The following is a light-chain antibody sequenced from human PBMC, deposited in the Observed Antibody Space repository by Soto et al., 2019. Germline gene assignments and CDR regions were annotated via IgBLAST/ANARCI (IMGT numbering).Light chain of an antibody. J-gene: IGKJ1*01. CDR3: QQYNDWPRT. V-gene: IGKV3-15*01. Sequence: EIVMTQSPATLSVSPGEGVTLSCRASQTVPSRIAWYQQKPGQAPSLLIYGASTRATGIPARFSGSGSGTEFTLTISSLQSEDFAFYYCQQYNDWPRTFGQGTKVDIK. CDR2: GAS. CDR1: QTVPSR.